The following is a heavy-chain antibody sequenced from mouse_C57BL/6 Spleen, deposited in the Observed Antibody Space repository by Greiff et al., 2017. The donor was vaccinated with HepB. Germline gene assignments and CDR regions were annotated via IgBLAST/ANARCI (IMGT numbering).Heavy chain of an antibody. V-gene: IGHV5-9-1*02. Sequence: EVHLVESGEGLVKPGGSLKLSCAASGFTFSSYAMSWVRQTPEKRLEWVAYISSGGDYIYCADTVKGRFTLSRDNARNTLYLKMSSLKSEDTAMYYCTRGGTREYYYAMDDWGQGTSVTVSS. CDR3: TRGGTREYYYAMDD. D-gene: IGHD3-3*01. J-gene: IGHJ4*01. CDR1: GFTFSSYA. CDR2: ISSGGDYI.